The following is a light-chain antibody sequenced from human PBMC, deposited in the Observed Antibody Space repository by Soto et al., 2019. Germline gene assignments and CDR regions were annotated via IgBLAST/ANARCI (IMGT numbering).Light chain of an antibody. CDR2: GAS. Sequence: EIVMTQSPATLSVSPGERATLSCRASQSVSSDLAWYHQKPGQAPSLLIYGASTRATGIPARFSGSGSGTEFTLTINGLQYEDFALYYCQHYNHWPRTFVQGMKVEIK. CDR3: QHYNHWPRT. CDR1: QSVSSD. J-gene: IGKJ1*01. V-gene: IGKV3-15*01.